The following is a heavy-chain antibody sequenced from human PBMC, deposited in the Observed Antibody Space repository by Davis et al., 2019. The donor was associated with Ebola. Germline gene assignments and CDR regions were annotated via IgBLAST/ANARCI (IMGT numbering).Heavy chain of an antibody. J-gene: IGHJ6*02. V-gene: IGHV4-34*01. CDR1: GFTFTDYY. CDR3: ARGRVRMDV. Sequence: ESLKISCAASGFTFTDYYMSWVRQPPGKGLEWIGEIYHSGSTNYNPSLKSRVTISVDTSKNQFSLKLSSVTAADTAVYYCARGRVRMDVWGQGTTVTVSS. CDR2: IYHSGST.